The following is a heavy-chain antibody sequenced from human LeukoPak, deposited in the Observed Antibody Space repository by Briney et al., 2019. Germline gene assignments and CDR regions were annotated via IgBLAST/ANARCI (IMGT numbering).Heavy chain of an antibody. CDR2: ISAYNGNT. J-gene: IGHJ5*02. V-gene: IGHV1-18*01. D-gene: IGHD2-2*01. CDR1: GYTFTSYG. CDR3: ARFNDIVVVPAYSP. Sequence: GASVKVSCKASGYTFTSYGISWVRQAPGQGLEWMGWISAYNGNTNYAQKLQGRVTMTTDTSTSTAYMELRSLRSDDTAVYYCARFNDIVVVPAYSPWGQGTLVTVSS.